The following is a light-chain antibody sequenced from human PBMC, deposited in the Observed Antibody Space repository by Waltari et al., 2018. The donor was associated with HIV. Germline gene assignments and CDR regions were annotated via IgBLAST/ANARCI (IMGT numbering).Light chain of an antibody. Sequence: EILMTQSPATVSVSPGGGATLSCRARLLFYAASTRATGLPDRFSASGSGTEFTLTISSLQSEDFAVYFCQQFHKWPETFGQGTKLEIK. CDR2: AAS. CDR3: QQFHKWPET. V-gene: IGKV3-15*01. J-gene: IGKJ2*01.